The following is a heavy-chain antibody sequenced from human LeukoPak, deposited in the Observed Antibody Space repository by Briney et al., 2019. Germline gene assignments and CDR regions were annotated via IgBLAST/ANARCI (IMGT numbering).Heavy chain of an antibody. J-gene: IGHJ3*02. Sequence: GGSLRLSCAASGFTFSSYAMSWVRQAPGKGLEWVSAISGSGGSTYYADSVKGRFTISRDNSKNTLYLQMIGLGAEDTGVYHCASGDAFDNWGQGTMVTVSS. CDR3: ASGDAFDN. V-gene: IGHV3-23*01. CDR2: ISGSGGST. CDR1: GFTFSSYA.